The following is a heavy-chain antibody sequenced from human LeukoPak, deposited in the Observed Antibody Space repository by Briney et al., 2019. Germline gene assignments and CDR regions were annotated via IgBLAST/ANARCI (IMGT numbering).Heavy chain of an antibody. CDR2: ISSSGSTI. J-gene: IGHJ6*03. D-gene: IGHD1-26*01. CDR3: ARDPYSGSYGDYYYYYMDV. V-gene: IGHV3-48*03. Sequence: GGSLRLSCAASGFTFSSYEMNWVRQAPGKGLEWVSYISSSGSTIYYADSVKGRFTISRDNAKNSLYLLMNSLRAEDTAVYYCARDPYSGSYGDYYYYYMDVWGKGTTVTIFS. CDR1: GFTFSSYE.